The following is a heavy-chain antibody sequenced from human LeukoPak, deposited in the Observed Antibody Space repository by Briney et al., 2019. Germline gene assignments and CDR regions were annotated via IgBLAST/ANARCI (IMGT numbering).Heavy chain of an antibody. CDR2: IIPIFGTA. D-gene: IGHD1-7*01. Sequence: SVKVSCKASGGTFSSYAISWVRQAPGQGLDWMGGIIPIFGTANYAQKFQGRVTITADESTSTAYMELSSLRSEDTAVYYCARVKAAGTTRWFDPWGQGTLVTVSS. CDR3: ARVKAAGTTRWFDP. V-gene: IGHV1-69*13. J-gene: IGHJ5*02. CDR1: GGTFSSYA.